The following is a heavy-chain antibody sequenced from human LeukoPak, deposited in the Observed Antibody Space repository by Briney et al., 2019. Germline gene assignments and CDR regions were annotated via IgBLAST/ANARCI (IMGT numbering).Heavy chain of an antibody. V-gene: IGHV3-49*04. CDR3: TRGRRATHDY. Sequence: GGSLRLSCAVSGFTFGDYSMNWVRQAPGRGLEWVGFIRSKAYGGTTEYAASVKGRFTISRDDSKSIAYLQMNSLKTEDTAVYYCTRGRRATHDYWGQGTLVTVSS. J-gene: IGHJ4*02. CDR1: GFTFGDYS. CDR2: IRSKAYGGTT. D-gene: IGHD1-26*01.